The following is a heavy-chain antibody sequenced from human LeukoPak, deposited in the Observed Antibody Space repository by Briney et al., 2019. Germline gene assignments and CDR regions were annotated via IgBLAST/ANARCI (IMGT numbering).Heavy chain of an antibody. Sequence: ASETLSLTCTVSGGSISSYYWSWMRQPPGKGLEWIGYIYYSGSTNYNPSLKSRVTISVDTSKNQFSLKLSSVTAADTAVYYCATVLGRHMVRGVTAGVYYYGMDVWGQGTTVTVSS. V-gene: IGHV4-59*01. D-gene: IGHD3-10*01. CDR2: IYYSGST. CDR1: GGSISSYY. CDR3: ATVLGRHMVRGVTAGVYYYGMDV. J-gene: IGHJ6*02.